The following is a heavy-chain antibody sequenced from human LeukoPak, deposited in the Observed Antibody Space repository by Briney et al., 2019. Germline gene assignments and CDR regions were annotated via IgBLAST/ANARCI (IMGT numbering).Heavy chain of an antibody. CDR3: ARVVRRLIDY. Sequence: SETLSLTCAVYGGSFSGYYWSWIRQPPGKGLEWIGEINHSGSTNHNPSLKSRVTISVDTSKNQFSLKLSSVTAADTAVYYCARVVRRLIDYWGQGTLVTVSS. CDR1: GGSFSGYY. J-gene: IGHJ4*02. CDR2: INHSGST. D-gene: IGHD2-21*01. V-gene: IGHV4-34*01.